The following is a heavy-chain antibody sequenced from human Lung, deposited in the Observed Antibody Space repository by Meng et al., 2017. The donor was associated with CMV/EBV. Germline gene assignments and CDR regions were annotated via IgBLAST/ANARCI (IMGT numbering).Heavy chain of an antibody. D-gene: IGHD1/OR15-1a*01. Sequence: SETLSLXXTVSGGSVSSGSYYWIWLRQHPGKGLEWIGYISYIGSTNYNPSLKSRVSISVDTSKNQFSLKLSSVTAADTAIFYCARDILEHNAFDLWGQGAMVTVSS. J-gene: IGHJ3*01. CDR2: ISYIGST. CDR3: ARDILEHNAFDL. CDR1: GGSVSSGSYY. V-gene: IGHV4-61*01.